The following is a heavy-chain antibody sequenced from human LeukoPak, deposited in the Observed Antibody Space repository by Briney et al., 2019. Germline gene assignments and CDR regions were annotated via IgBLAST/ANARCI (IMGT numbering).Heavy chain of an antibody. CDR2: IYWNDDK. J-gene: IGHJ5*02. V-gene: IGHV2-5*01. CDR3: AHRRQGYSSSWYGNWFDP. D-gene: IGHD6-13*01. CDR1: GFSLSASGVG. Sequence: SGPTLVKPTQPLTLTCTFSGFSLSASGVGVGWIRQPPVKALEWLALIYWNDDKRYSPSLKSRLTITKDTSKNQVVLTMTNMDPVDTATYYCAHRRQGYSSSWYGNWFDPWGQGTLVTVSS.